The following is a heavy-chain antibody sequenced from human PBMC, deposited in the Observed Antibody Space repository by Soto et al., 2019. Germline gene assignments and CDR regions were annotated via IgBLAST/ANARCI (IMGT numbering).Heavy chain of an antibody. J-gene: IGHJ3*02. Sequence: QVQLQQSGPGLVKPSQTLSLTCAISGDSVSSNSAAWNWIRQSPSRGLEWLGRTYYRSKWYNDYAVSVKSRITINPDTSKNQFSLQLNSVTPEDTAVYYCAREDFSLNSGSYSAIDAFDIWGQGTMVTVSS. CDR3: AREDFSLNSGSYSAIDAFDI. V-gene: IGHV6-1*01. CDR2: TYYRSKWYN. D-gene: IGHD1-26*01. CDR1: GDSVSSNSAA.